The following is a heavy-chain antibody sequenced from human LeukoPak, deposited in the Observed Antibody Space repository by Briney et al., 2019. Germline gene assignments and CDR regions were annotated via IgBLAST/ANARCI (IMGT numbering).Heavy chain of an antibody. V-gene: IGHV1-24*01. J-gene: IGHJ4*02. CDR3: ATNLATVVTPAYY. CDR1: GYTLTELS. Sequence: GASAKVSCKVSGYTLTELSMHWVRQAPGKGLEWMGGFDPEDGETIYAQKFQGRVTMTEDTSTDTAYMELSNLRSDDTAVYYCATNLATVVTPAYYWGQGTLVTVSS. D-gene: IGHD4-23*01. CDR2: FDPEDGET.